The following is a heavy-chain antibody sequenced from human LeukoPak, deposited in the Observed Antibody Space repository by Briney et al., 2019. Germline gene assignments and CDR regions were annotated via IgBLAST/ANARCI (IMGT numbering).Heavy chain of an antibody. V-gene: IGHV3-23*01. D-gene: IGHD4-17*01. CDR2: IIGSGDST. CDR1: GFTFSNYA. Sequence: GGSLRLSCAASGFTFSNYAMSWVRQTPTKGLEWVSTIIGSGDSTYYVDSVKGRFTISRDNSKNTLYLQMNSLRAEDTAVYYCANMPYGDYIDYWGQGTLVTVSS. J-gene: IGHJ4*02. CDR3: ANMPYGDYIDY.